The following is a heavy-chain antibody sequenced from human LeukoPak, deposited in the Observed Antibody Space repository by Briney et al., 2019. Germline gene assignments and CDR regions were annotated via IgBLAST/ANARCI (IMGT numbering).Heavy chain of an antibody. J-gene: IGHJ5*02. V-gene: IGHV3-30*03. CDR3: ARDSTEQWLVKNNWFDP. D-gene: IGHD6-19*01. Sequence: GGSLRLSCAASGFTFSSYGMHWVRQAPGKGREWVAVISYDGSNKYYADSVKGRFTISRDNAKNSLYLQMNSLRAEDTAVYYCARDSTEQWLVKNNWFDPWGQGTLVTVSS. CDR2: ISYDGSNK. CDR1: GFTFSSYG.